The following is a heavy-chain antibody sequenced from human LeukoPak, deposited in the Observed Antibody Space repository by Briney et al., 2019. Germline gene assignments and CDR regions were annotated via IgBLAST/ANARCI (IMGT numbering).Heavy chain of an antibody. Sequence: GGSLRLSCAASGFTFSDYWMHWVRQAPGKGLEWVAVISYDGSNKYYADSVKGRFTISRDNSKNTLYLQTNSLRAEDTAVYYCGRVRGASSSSWYFDYWGQGTLVTVSS. CDR3: GRVRGASSSSWYFDY. V-gene: IGHV3-30*03. J-gene: IGHJ4*02. D-gene: IGHD6-13*01. CDR1: GFTFSDYW. CDR2: ISYDGSNK.